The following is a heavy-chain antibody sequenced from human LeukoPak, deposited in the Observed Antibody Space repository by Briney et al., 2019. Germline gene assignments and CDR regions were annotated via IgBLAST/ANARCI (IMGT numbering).Heavy chain of an antibody. Sequence: GGSLRLSCAASGFTFSNFAMTWVRQAPGKVLEWVSSIVGSSSTYYADALKGRFTISRDNAKNSLYLKMNSLRAEDTAVYYCARIGAGSSRDYWGQGTLVTVSS. CDR1: GFTFSNFA. V-gene: IGHV3-21*01. D-gene: IGHD6-13*01. CDR2: IVGSSST. J-gene: IGHJ4*02. CDR3: ARIGAGSSRDY.